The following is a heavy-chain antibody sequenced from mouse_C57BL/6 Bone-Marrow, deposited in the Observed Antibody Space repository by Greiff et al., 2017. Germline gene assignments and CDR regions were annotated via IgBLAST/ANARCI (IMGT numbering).Heavy chain of an antibody. V-gene: IGHV1-59*01. CDR1: GYTFTSYW. J-gene: IGHJ4*01. CDR3: ARLWSYYAMDY. Sequence: QVQLQQPGAELVRPGTSVKLSCKASGYTFTSYWMHWVKQRPGQGLEWIGVIDPSDSYTNLNQQFKGHATLTVDTSSSTAYMQRSSLTSEDSAVYYCARLWSYYAMDYWGQGTSVTVAS. CDR2: IDPSDSYT.